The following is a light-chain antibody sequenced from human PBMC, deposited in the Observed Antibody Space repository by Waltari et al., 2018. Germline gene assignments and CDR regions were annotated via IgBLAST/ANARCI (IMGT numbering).Light chain of an antibody. CDR3: QQYNSYSLLT. CDR2: KAF. Sequence: DIQMTQSPSTLSASVGDTIIITCRASQSISNWLAWYQQKPGKAPKLLIYKAFTLETGVPSSFSGSGSGTVFTLTISSLQPDDFATYYCQQYNSYSLLTFGGGTKVEIE. CDR1: QSISNW. V-gene: IGKV1-5*03. J-gene: IGKJ4*01.